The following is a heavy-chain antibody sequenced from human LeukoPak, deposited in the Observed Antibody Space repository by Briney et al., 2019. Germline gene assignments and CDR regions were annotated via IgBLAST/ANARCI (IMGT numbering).Heavy chain of an antibody. CDR1: GGSISGSSLY. Sequence: KSSETLSLTCTVSGGSISGSSLYWGWIRQPPGKGLEWIGSIYYSGSAYYNPSLKSRVTISVDTSKNQFSLKLSSVTAADTAVYYCAGGYPSIDYWGQGTLVTVSS. D-gene: IGHD3-16*01. V-gene: IGHV4-39*07. CDR2: IYYSGSA. J-gene: IGHJ4*02. CDR3: AGGYPSIDY.